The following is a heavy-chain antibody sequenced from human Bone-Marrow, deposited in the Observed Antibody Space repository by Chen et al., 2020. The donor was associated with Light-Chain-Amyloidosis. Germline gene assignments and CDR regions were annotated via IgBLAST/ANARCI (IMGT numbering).Heavy chain of an antibody. CDR2: IWYDGSNK. Sequence: QVQLVESGGGVVQPGRSLRLPCAASGFTFSSYGMHWVRQAPGKGLEWVAVIWYDGSNKYYADSVEGRFTISRDNSKNTLYLQMNSLRAEDTAVYYCARDKFWVVVAATQYGMDVWGQGTTVTVSS. D-gene: IGHD2-15*01. CDR1: GFTFSSYG. V-gene: IGHV3-33*01. CDR3: ARDKFWVVVAATQYGMDV. J-gene: IGHJ6*02.